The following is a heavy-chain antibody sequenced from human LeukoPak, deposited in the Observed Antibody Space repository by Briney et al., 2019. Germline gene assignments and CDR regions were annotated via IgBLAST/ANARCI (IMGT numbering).Heavy chain of an antibody. Sequence: SETLSLTCTVSGGSISSYYWSWIRQPPGKGLEWIGYIYYSGSTNYNPSLKSRVTISVDTSKNQFSLKLSSVTAADTAVYYCTRHRDGYYYYGMDVWGQGTTVTVSS. CDR1: GGSISSYY. J-gene: IGHJ6*02. D-gene: IGHD3-10*01. CDR3: TRHRDGYYYYGMDV. CDR2: IYYSGST. V-gene: IGHV4-59*08.